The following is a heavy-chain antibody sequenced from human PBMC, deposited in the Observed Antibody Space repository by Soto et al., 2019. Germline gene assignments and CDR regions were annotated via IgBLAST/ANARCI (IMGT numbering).Heavy chain of an antibody. CDR2: ISAYNGNT. V-gene: IGHV1-18*01. J-gene: IGHJ4*02. CDR1: GYTFTSYG. Sequence: ASVKVSCKASGYTFTSYGISWVRQAPGQGLEWIGWISAYNGNTNYAQKLQGRVTMTTDTSTSTAYMELRSLRSDDTAVYYCARDHAGQDSSSWYGPPNFDYWGQGTLVTVSS. CDR3: ARDHAGQDSSSWYGPPNFDY. D-gene: IGHD6-13*01.